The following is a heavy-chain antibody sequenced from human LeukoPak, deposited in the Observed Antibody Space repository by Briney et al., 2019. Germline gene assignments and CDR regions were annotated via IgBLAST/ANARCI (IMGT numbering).Heavy chain of an antibody. D-gene: IGHD3-9*01. CDR3: ARAGYDILTLAPDPANDY. CDR2: INVYNGNT. V-gene: IGHV1-18*01. CDR1: GYTFTSYG. J-gene: IGHJ4*02. Sequence: ASVTVSCKASGYTFTSYGISWVRQAPGQGLEWMGWINVYNGNTNYAQKLQGRVTMTTDTSTSTAYMELRSLRSDDTAVYYCARAGYDILTLAPDPANDYWGQGTLVTVSS.